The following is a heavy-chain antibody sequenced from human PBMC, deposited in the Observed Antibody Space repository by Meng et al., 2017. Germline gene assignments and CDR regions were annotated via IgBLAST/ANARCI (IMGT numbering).Heavy chain of an antibody. D-gene: IGHD2-2*01. CDR1: GYTFTSYG. V-gene: IGHV1-18*01. Sequence: ASVQVSCKASGYTFTSYGISWVRHAPGQRLEWMGWISTYTGNTTYAQKLQGRVTMTTDTSTITAYMELRSLRSDDTVVYYCARRLGDCSSTSCYVGFLGYYFDYWGQGTLVTVSS. CDR3: ARRLGDCSSTSCYVGFLGYYFDY. J-gene: IGHJ4*02. CDR2: ISTYTGNT.